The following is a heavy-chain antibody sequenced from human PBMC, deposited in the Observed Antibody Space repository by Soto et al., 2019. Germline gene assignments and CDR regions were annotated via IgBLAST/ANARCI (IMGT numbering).Heavy chain of an antibody. J-gene: IGHJ6*02. CDR3: ARGRAVGGRINYYYYYGMDV. D-gene: IGHD6-19*01. Sequence: ASVKVSCKASGYTFTGYYMHWVRQAPGQGLEWMGWINPNSGGTNYAQKFQGWVTMTRDTSISTAYMELSRLRSDDTAVYYCARGRAVGGRINYYYYYGMDVWGQGTTVTVSS. V-gene: IGHV1-2*04. CDR2: INPNSGGT. CDR1: GYTFTGYY.